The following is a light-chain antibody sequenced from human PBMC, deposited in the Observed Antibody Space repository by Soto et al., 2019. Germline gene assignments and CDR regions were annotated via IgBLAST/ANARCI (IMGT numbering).Light chain of an antibody. V-gene: IGLV1-44*01. CDR3: AAWDDSLNGVL. CDR2: TNN. J-gene: IGLJ2*01. Sequence: QLVLTQPPSASGTPGQRVTISCSGSSSNIGGNTVNWYQQLPGTAPKLLIYTNNQRPSGVPDRFSGSKSGTSASLAISGLQSEDEADYYCAAWDDSLNGVLFGGGTKVTVL. CDR1: SSNIGGNT.